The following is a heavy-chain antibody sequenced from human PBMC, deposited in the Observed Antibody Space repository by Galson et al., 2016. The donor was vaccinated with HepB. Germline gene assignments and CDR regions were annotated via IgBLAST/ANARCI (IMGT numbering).Heavy chain of an antibody. CDR2: IWYDASNK. V-gene: IGHV3-33*01. J-gene: IGHJ5*02. Sequence: SLRLSCAASGFTFRNYGMHWVRQSPGKGLEWVAVIWYDASNKYYADSVKGRFTISRDNPKNTLYLQMNSLRNDDTAVYYCARGEFDWSRRDEVAVGNWLDPWGPGTLVTVSS. D-gene: IGHD3-9*01. CDR3: ARGEFDWSRRDEVAVGNWLDP. CDR1: GFTFRNYG.